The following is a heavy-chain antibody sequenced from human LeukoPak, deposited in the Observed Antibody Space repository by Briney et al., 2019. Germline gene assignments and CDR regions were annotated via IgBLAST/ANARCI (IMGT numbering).Heavy chain of an antibody. J-gene: IGHJ4*02. CDR2: ISHDGSNK. Sequence: PGGSLRLSCAASGFTFSSYAMHWVRQAPGKGLEWVAVISHDGSNKYYADSVKGRFTISRDNSKNTLYLQMNSLRAEDTAVYYCASQAAGILYYFDYWGQGTLVTVSS. CDR3: ASQAAGILYYFDY. D-gene: IGHD6-13*01. CDR1: GFTFSSYA. V-gene: IGHV3-30-3*01.